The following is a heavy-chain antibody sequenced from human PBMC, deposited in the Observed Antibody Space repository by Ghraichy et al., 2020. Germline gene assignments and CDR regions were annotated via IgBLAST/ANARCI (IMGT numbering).Heavy chain of an antibody. Sequence: GESLNISCAASGFTFSSYAMSWVRQAPGKGLEWVSSISTSGDSTYFADSVKGRFTISTDNAKNSLYLQMNSLRDEDTAVYYCARDLHYALDYWGQGTLVTVSS. V-gene: IGHV3-23*01. CDR3: ARDLHYALDY. CDR2: ISTSGDST. J-gene: IGHJ4*02. CDR1: GFTFSSYA. D-gene: IGHD4-17*01.